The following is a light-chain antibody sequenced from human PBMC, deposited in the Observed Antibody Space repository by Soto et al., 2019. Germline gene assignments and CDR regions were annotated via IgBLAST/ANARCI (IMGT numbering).Light chain of an antibody. J-gene: IGKJ1*01. Sequence: DIQMTQSPSTLSASVGDRVTITCRASQSIGSWLTWYQLKPGKAPKVVIFRASTLQPGVPSRFSGSRSGTEVTLIISSLQPDDFATYYCQHYKNYSWTFGQGTKVEIK. CDR1: QSIGSW. CDR3: QHYKNYSWT. V-gene: IGKV1-5*03. CDR2: RAS.